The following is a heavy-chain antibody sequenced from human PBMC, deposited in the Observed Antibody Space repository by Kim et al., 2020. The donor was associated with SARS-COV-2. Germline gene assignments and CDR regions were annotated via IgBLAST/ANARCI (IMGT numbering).Heavy chain of an antibody. CDR2: ISGSGGST. CDR3: AREGAFDY. J-gene: IGHJ4*02. Sequence: GGSLRLSCAASGFTFSSSAMSWVRQAPGKGLEWVSAISGSGGSTTYADSVTDRFTITRDNSDNTQNLQLKSLRVETTAVYYCAREGAFDYWGEGTLLTVSS. CDR1: GFTFSSSA. V-gene: IGHV3-23*01.